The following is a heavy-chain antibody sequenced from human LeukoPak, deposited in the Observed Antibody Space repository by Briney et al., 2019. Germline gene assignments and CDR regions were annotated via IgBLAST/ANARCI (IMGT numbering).Heavy chain of an antibody. Sequence: PSETLSLTCTVSGGSISSYYWSWIRQPPGKGLEWIGYIYYSGSTNYNPSLKSRVTISVDTSKNQFSLKLSSVTAADTAVYYCARPRYSSSWAYAFDIWGQGTMVTVSS. D-gene: IGHD6-13*01. CDR1: GGSISSYY. CDR3: ARPRYSSSWAYAFDI. V-gene: IGHV4-59*08. J-gene: IGHJ3*02. CDR2: IYYSGST.